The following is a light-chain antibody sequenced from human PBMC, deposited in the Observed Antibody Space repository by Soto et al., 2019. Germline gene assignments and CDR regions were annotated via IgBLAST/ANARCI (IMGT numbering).Light chain of an antibody. CDR2: ATS. CDR1: QGIAPY. CDR3: QNYNSAPLT. Sequence: DVQMTQSPSSLSVFVGDRVTITCRASQGIAPYLAWFQQKPGKVPKLLIYATSTLQSWVPSRFSGSGSGTDFTLTIISLQHEDVATYYSQNYNSAPLTFGIRTKVEIK. V-gene: IGKV1-27*01. J-gene: IGKJ4*01.